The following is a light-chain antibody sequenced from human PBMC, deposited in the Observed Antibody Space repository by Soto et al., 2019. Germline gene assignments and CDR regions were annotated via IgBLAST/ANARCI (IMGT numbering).Light chain of an antibody. J-gene: IGKJ1*01. CDR2: ATS. CDR1: QSVVSN. Sequence: VMTQSPGTLSVSPGEGATLSCRASQSVVSNVAWYQQKPGQAPRLLIYATSTRATGIPARFSGSGSGTEFTLTISSLQSEDFAVYYCQQYNNWPQTFGQGTKVDIK. CDR3: QQYNNWPQT. V-gene: IGKV3-15*01.